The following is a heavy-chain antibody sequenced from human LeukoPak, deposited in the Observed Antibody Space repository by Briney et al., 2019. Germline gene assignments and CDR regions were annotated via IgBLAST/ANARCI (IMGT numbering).Heavy chain of an antibody. CDR1: GGTFSSYA. Sequence: SVKVSCKASGGTFSSYAISWVRQAPGQGLEWMGGIIPIFGTANYAQKFQGRVTITADKSTSTAYMELSSLRSEDTAVYYCAREKGYCSSISCPYYYYYGMDVWGQGTTVTVSS. CDR3: AREKGYCSSISCPYYYYYGMDV. D-gene: IGHD2-2*01. J-gene: IGHJ6*02. CDR2: IIPIFGTA. V-gene: IGHV1-69*06.